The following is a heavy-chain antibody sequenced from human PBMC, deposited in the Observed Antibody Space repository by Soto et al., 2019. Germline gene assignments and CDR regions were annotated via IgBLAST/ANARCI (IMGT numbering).Heavy chain of an antibody. CDR2: ISWNSGSI. Sequence: PGGSLRLSCAASGFTFSSYSMHWVRQAPGKRLEWVSSISWNSGSIGYGDSVKGRFTISRDKAKRSLYLQMNSLRAEDTALYYCAKGRGGFQKDGFDIWGHGTMVTVSS. D-gene: IGHD3-10*01. V-gene: IGHV3-9*01. J-gene: IGHJ3*02. CDR1: GFTFSSYS. CDR3: AKGRGGFQKDGFDI.